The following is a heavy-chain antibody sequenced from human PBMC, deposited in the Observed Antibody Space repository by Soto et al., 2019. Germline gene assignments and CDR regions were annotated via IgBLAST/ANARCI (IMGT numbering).Heavy chain of an antibody. V-gene: IGHV1-69*02. D-gene: IGHD3-10*01. J-gene: IGHJ6*03. CDR2: IIPILGIA. Sequence: SVKVSCKASGGTFSSYTISWVRQAPGQGLEWMGRIIPILGIANYAQKFQGRVTITADKSTSTAYMELSSLRSEDTAVYYCARLDYGSGSYYPYYMDAWGKGTKVTVSS. CDR1: GGTFSSYT. CDR3: ARLDYGSGSYYPYYMDA.